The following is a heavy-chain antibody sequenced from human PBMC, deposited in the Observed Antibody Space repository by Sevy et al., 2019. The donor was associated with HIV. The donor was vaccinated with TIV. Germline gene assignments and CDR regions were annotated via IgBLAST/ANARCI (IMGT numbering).Heavy chain of an antibody. V-gene: IGHV4-4*02. CDR2: IYHDGSV. J-gene: IGHJ4*02. CDR3: ARKMTTVTTTWDY. Sequence: SETLSLTCAVSGGSISSRNWWSWVRQPPGKGLEWIGEIYHDGSVNYNPSLKSRVTLSIDKSKNQFSLRLNSVTAAHTAVYYCARKMTTVTTTWDYWGQGTLVTVSS. CDR1: GGSISSRNW. D-gene: IGHD4-17*01.